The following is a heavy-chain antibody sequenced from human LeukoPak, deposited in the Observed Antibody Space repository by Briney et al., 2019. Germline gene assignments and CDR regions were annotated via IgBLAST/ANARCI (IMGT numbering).Heavy chain of an antibody. CDR2: IIPIFGTA. CDR3: ARDFRRITMVRGVINWFDP. J-gene: IGHJ5*02. D-gene: IGHD3-10*01. V-gene: IGHV1-69*13. Sequence: ASVKVSCKASGGTFSSYAISWVRQAPGQGLEWMGGIIPIFGTANYAQKFQGRVTITADESTSTAYMELSSLRSEDTAVYYCARDFRRITMVRGVINWFDPWGQGTLVTVSS. CDR1: GGTFSSYA.